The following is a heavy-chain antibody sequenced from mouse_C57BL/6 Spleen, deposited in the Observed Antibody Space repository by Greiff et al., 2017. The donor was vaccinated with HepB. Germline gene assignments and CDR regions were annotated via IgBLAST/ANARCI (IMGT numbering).Heavy chain of an antibody. V-gene: IGHV1-69*01. CDR2: IDPSDSYT. J-gene: IGHJ2*01. CDR1: GYTFTSYW. Sequence: QVQLQQPGAELVMPGASVKLSCKASGYTFTSYWMHWVKQRPGQGLEWIGEIDPSDSYTNYNQKFKGKSTLTVDKYSSTAYMQLSSLTSEDSAVYYCARRGWDGYYFDYWGQGTTLTVSS. D-gene: IGHD4-1*01. CDR3: ARRGWDGYYFDY.